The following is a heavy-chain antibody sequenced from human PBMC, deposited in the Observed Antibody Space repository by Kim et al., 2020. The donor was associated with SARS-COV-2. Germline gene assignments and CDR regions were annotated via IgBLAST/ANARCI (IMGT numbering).Heavy chain of an antibody. Sequence: ASVKVSCKASGYTFTSYAMHWVRQAPGQRLEWMGWINAGNGNTKYSQKFQGRVTITRDTSASTAYMELSSLRSEDTAVYYCASSPPTTYNHYYDKSFGTNYFDYWGQGTLVTVSS. CDR3: ASSPPTTYNHYYDKSFGTNYFDY. V-gene: IGHV1-3*01. CDR2: INAGNGNT. J-gene: IGHJ4*02. D-gene: IGHD3-22*01. CDR1: GYTFTSYA.